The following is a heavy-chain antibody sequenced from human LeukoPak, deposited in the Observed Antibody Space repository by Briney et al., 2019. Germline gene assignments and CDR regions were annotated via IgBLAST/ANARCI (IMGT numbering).Heavy chain of an antibody. CDR3: AKADGDY. V-gene: IGHV3-9*01. CDR2: ISWNSGSI. Sequence: PGGSLRLSCAASGFTFDDYAMHWVRQAPGKGLEWVSGISWNSGSIGYADPVKGRFTISRDNAKNSLYLQMNSLRAEDTALYYCAKADGDYWGQGTLVTVSS. CDR1: GFTFDDYA. J-gene: IGHJ4*02.